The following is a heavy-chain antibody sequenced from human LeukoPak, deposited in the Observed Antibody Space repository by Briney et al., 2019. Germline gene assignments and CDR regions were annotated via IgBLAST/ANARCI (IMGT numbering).Heavy chain of an antibody. CDR1: GFSLSTSGVG. D-gene: IGHD3-3*01. CDR3: AHMDYDFWSGFLYIDY. J-gene: IGHJ4*02. V-gene: IGHV2-5*01. Sequence: SGPTLVNPTQTLTLTCTFSGFSLSTSGVGVGWIRQPPGKALEWLALIYWNDDKRYSPSLKSRLTITKDTSKNQVVLTMTNMDPVDTATYYCAHMDYDFWSGFLYIDYWGQGTLVTVSS. CDR2: IYWNDDK.